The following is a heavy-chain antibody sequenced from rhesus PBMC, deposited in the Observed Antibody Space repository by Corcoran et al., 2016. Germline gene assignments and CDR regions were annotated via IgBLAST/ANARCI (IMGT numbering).Heavy chain of an antibody. D-gene: IGHD3-16*01. V-gene: IGHV2-95*01. J-gene: IGHJ2*01. CDR3: ARVTYYSGSYYYRRWYFDL. Sequence: QVTLKESGPALVKPTQTLTLTCTFSGFSISTTGTGVGWIRQPPGKALEWLASIYWNDSKNSRTSLKSRLPISKDTSTNQMVLTMTNMYPVDTATYYCARVTYYSGSYYYRRWYFDLWGPGTPITISS. CDR1: GFSISTTGTG. CDR2: IYWNDSK.